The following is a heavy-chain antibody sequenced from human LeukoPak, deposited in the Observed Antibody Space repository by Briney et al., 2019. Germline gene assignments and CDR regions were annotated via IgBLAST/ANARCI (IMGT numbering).Heavy chain of an antibody. CDR1: GGTFSSYA. D-gene: IGHD6-13*01. CDR3: ARQYSSSWYRLTGNWFDP. J-gene: IGHJ5*02. CDR2: IIPIFGTA. Sequence: SVKVSCKASGGTFSSYAISWVRQAPGQGLEWMGGIIPIFGTANYAQKFQGRVTITADESTSTAYMELSSLRSEDTAVYYCARQYSSSWYRLTGNWFDPRGQGTLVTVSS. V-gene: IGHV1-69*13.